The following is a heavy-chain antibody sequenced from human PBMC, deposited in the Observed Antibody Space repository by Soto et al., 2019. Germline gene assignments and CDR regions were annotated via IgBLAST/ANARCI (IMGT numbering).Heavy chain of an antibody. CDR2: IYYRGTT. J-gene: IGHJ6*02. CDR3: ARQNGDFDYYFYGVDV. V-gene: IGHV4-59*01. CDR1: GGSIVSYY. Sequence: QVQLQESGPGLVKPSETLSLTCTVPGGSIVSYYWSWIRQPPGKGLEWIGHIYYRGTTTYNPSLQSRVTISVDTSKNQFSLRLSSLTAADTAVYYCARQNGDFDYYFYGVDVWGQGTTVTVS. D-gene: IGHD4-17*01.